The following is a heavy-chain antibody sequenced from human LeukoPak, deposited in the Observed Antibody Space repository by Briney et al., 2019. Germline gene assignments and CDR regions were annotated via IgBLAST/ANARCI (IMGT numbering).Heavy chain of an antibody. D-gene: IGHD2-2*01. CDR2: INHSGST. J-gene: IGHJ4*02. V-gene: IGHV4-34*01. CDR3: AGLGYCSSTSCAEWLSY. Sequence: SETLSLTCAVYGGSFSGYYWSWIRQPPGKGLEWIGEINHSGSTNYNPSLKSRVTISVDTFKNQFSLKLSSVAAADTAVYYCAGLGYCSSTSCAEWLSYWGQGTLVTVSS. CDR1: GGSFSGYY.